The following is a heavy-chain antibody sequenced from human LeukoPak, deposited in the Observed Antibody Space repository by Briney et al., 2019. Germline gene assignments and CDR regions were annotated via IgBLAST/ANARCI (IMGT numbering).Heavy chain of an antibody. J-gene: IGHJ4*02. V-gene: IGHV4-34*01. CDR2: INHSGST. D-gene: IGHD6-6*01. Sequence: SETLSLTCAVYGGSFSGYYWSWIRQPPGKGLEWIGGINHSGSTNYNPSLKSRVTISVDTSKNQFSLKLSSVTAADTAVYYCASSDKYSSSSSRSYYFDYWGQGTLVTVSS. CDR3: ASSDKYSSSSSRSYYFDY. CDR1: GGSFSGYY.